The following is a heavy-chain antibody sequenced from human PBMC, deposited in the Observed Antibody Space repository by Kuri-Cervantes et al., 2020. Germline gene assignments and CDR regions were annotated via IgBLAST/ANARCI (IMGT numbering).Heavy chain of an antibody. V-gene: IGHV1-46*01. D-gene: IGHD6-13*01. CDR3: ARVRSHYFDY. Sequence: ASVKVSCKASGYTFTSYAMNWVRQAPGQGLEWMGIINPSGGSTSYAQKFQGRVTITRDTSASTAYMELSSLRSEDTAVYYCARVRSHYFDYWGQGTLVTVSS. J-gene: IGHJ4*02. CDR2: INPSGGST. CDR1: GYTFTSYA.